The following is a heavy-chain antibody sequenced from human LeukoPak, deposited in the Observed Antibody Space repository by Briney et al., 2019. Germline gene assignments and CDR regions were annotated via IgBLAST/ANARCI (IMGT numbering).Heavy chain of an antibody. D-gene: IGHD3-10*01. CDR1: GGSISSGSYY. CDR3: ARYQEGVVYYGSGSYYPRWFDP. CDR2: IYTSGST. Sequence: SQTLSLTCTVSGGSISSGSYYWSWIRQPAGKGLEWIGRIYTSGSTNYNPSLKSRVTISVDTSKNQFSLKLSSVTAADTAVYYCARYQEGVVYYGSGSYYPRWFDPWGQGTLVTVSS. V-gene: IGHV4-61*02. J-gene: IGHJ5*02.